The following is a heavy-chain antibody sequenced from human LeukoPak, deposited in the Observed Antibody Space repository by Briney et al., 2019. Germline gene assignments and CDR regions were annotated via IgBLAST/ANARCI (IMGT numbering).Heavy chain of an antibody. V-gene: IGHV3-74*01. CDR2: VNIHGSGT. Sequence: GGSLRLSCAASGFTFSDYWMQWVRQPPGKGLVWVARVNIHGSGTDYADSVKGRFTISRDNAKNTLYLQMTSLRAEDTAVYYALAGYYYSQMDVWGKGTAVTVSS. CDR1: GFTFSDYW. D-gene: IGHD6-13*01. J-gene: IGHJ6*03. CDR3: LAGYYYSQMDV.